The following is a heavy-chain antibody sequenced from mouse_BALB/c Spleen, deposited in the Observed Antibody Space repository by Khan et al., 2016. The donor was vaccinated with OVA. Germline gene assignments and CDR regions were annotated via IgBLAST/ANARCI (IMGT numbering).Heavy chain of an antibody. CDR1: GFSLTRHG. Sequence: QVQLKQSGPGLVAPSQSQSITCTISGFSLTRHGIHWVRQPPGKGLEWLGIIWAGGSTNYNSALMSRLSITKDSSKSQVFLKMNSLQTDDTAIYYCARNREPDYFDYWGQGTTLTVSS. V-gene: IGHV2-9*02. CDR3: ARNREPDYFDY. J-gene: IGHJ2*01. CDR2: IWAGGST.